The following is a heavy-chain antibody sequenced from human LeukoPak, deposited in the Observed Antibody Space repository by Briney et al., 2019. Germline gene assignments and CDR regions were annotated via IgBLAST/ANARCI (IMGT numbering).Heavy chain of an antibody. D-gene: IGHD6-19*01. J-gene: IGHJ4*02. CDR3: AGELDH. CDR2: ISYDGSNE. CDR1: GFAFSSDA. Sequence: GGSLRLSCSASGFAFSSDAMHWVRQAPGRGLEWLAVISYDGSNEDHAESVRGRFTISRNSLRPEDTAVYYCARGLVYSSGWYAGELDHWGLGTLVIVSS. V-gene: IGHV3-30*04.